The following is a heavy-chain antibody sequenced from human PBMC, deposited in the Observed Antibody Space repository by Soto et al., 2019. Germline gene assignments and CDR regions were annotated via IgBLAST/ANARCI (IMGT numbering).Heavy chain of an antibody. J-gene: IGHJ5*02. V-gene: IGHV4-39*01. CDR3: ARQGTYYDFWSGYLRDEGSWFDP. CDR1: GGSISSSSYY. D-gene: IGHD3-3*01. CDR2: IYYSGSN. Sequence: PSETLSLTCTVAGGSISSSSYYWGWIRQPPGKGLEWSGSIYYSGSNYYNPSLKSRVTISVDTSKNQFSLKLSSVIAADTAVYYCARQGTYYDFWSGYLRDEGSWFDPWGKGTLVTVSS.